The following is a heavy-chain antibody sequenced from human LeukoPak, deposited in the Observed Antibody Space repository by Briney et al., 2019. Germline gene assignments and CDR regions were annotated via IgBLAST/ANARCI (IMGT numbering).Heavy chain of an antibody. CDR3: ARSRGYSYGYSDY. D-gene: IGHD5-18*01. Sequence: GGSLRLSCAASGFTFSSYAMHWVRQAPGKGLEWVAVISYDGSNKYYADSVKGRFTISRDNSENTLYLQMNSLRAEDTAVYYCARSRGYSYGYSDYWGQGTLVTVSS. J-gene: IGHJ4*02. CDR1: GFTFSSYA. CDR2: ISYDGSNK. V-gene: IGHV3-30-3*01.